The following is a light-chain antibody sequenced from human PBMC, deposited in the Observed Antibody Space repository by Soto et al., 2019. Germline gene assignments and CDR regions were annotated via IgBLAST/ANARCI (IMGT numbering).Light chain of an antibody. CDR2: DAS. CDR3: QQYHSFYS. CDR1: QTIVGW. J-gene: IGKJ2*03. V-gene: IGKV1-5*01. Sequence: DIRMTQSPSTMSASVGDRVTITCRARQTIVGWLAWYQQKPGKATKLLIYDASNLESGVPSRFSGSGSGTEFTLTISSLQPDDFATYYCQQYHSFYSFGQGTKVDIK.